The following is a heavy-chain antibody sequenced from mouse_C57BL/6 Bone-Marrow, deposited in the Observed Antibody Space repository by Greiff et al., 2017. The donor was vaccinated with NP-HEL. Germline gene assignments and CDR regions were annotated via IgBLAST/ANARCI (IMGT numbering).Heavy chain of an antibody. J-gene: IGHJ1*03. CDR3: AREDYYGSYWYFDV. V-gene: IGHV1-54*01. Sequence: QVQLQQSGAELVRPGTSVKVSCKASGYAFTNYLIEWVKQRPGQGLEWIGVINPGSGGTNYKEKVKGKATLTADKSSSTANMQLSSLTSEDSAVYFCAREDYYGSYWYFDVWGTGTTVTVSS. CDR1: GYAFTNYL. CDR2: INPGSGGT. D-gene: IGHD1-1*01.